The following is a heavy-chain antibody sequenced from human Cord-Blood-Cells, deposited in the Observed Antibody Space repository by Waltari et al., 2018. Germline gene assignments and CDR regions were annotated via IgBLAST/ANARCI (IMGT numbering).Heavy chain of an antibody. CDR3: ARPIGYKSGTYFDY. CDR1: GGSISSSSYY. V-gene: IGHV4-39*01. CDR2: IYYSGST. Sequence: QLQLQESGPGLVQPSATLSLTCTVSGGSISSSSYYWGWIRQPPGKGLEWIGSIYYSGSTYYDPSLKSRVTISVDTSKNQFSLKLSSVTAADTAVYYCARPIGYKSGTYFDYWGQGTLVTVSS. J-gene: IGHJ4*02. D-gene: IGHD1-1*01.